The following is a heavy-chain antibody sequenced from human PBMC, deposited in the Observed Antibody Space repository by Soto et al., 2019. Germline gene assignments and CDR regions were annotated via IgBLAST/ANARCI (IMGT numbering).Heavy chain of an antibody. D-gene: IGHD3-3*01. J-gene: IGHJ3*02. Sequence: SVKVSCKASGGTFSSYAISWVRQAPGQGLEWMGGIIPIFGTANYAQKFQGRVTITADESTSTAYMELGSLRSEDTAVYYCARETAKGDYDFWSGYRANAFDIWGQGTMVTVSS. CDR1: GGTFSSYA. V-gene: IGHV1-69*13. CDR2: IIPIFGTA. CDR3: ARETAKGDYDFWSGYRANAFDI.